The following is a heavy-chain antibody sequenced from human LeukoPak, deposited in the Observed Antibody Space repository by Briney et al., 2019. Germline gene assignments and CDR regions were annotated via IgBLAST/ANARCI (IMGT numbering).Heavy chain of an antibody. Sequence: PSETLSLTCAVYGGSFSGYYWSWIRQPPGKGLEWIGEINHSGSTNYNPSLKSRVTISVDTSENQFSLKLSSVTAADTAVYYCASRNYYDSSGYYPPVYWGQGTLVTVSS. D-gene: IGHD3-22*01. CDR2: INHSGST. V-gene: IGHV4-34*01. CDR3: ASRNYYDSSGYYPPVY. J-gene: IGHJ4*02. CDR1: GGSFSGYY.